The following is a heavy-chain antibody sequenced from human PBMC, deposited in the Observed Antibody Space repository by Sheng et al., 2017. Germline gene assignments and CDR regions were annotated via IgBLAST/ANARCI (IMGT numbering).Heavy chain of an antibody. CDR2: INPHSGVT. CDR1: GYTFSDYY. D-gene: IGHD3-22*01. CDR3: ARVHYYDTSGSFGYYYYMDV. V-gene: IGHV1-2*02. J-gene: IGHJ6*02. Sequence: QAQLVQSGAEVKKPGASVKVSCNTSGYTFSDYYMHWVRQAPGQGLEWMGWINPHSGVTGYAQKFLGRVTMTRDTSINTVSMELRSLTSDDTAVYFCARVHYYDTSGSFGYYYYMDVWGQGTTVTVSS.